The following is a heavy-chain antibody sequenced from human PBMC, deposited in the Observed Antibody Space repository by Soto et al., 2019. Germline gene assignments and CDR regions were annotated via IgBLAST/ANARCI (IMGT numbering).Heavy chain of an antibody. Sequence: QVQLVQSGAEVKKPGSSVKVSCKASGGTFSSYAISWVRQAPGQGLEWMGGIIPIFGTANYAQKFQGRVTITADESTSTAYMELSSLRSEDTAVYYCARDPPNCSGGSCYSQYYFDYWGQGTLVTVSS. CDR2: IIPIFGTA. CDR1: GGTFSSYA. J-gene: IGHJ4*02. CDR3: ARDPPNCSGGSCYSQYYFDY. D-gene: IGHD2-15*01. V-gene: IGHV1-69*12.